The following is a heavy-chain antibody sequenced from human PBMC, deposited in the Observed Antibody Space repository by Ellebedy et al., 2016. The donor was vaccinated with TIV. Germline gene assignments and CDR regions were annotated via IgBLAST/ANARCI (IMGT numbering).Heavy chain of an antibody. CDR2: IIAIFGTA. CDR1: GGTFFSYA. J-gene: IGHJ4*02. V-gene: IGHV1-69*13. CDR3: ARSGGYHFKAYFDY. Sequence: ASVKVSCKASGGTFFSYAISWVRQAPGQGLEWMGGIIAIFGTANYAQKFQGRVTITADESTSTAYMELSSLGSDDTAVYYCARSGGYHFKAYFDYWGQGTLVTVSS. D-gene: IGHD5-12*01.